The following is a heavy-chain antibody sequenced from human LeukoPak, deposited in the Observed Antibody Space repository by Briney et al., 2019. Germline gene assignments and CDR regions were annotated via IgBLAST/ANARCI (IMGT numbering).Heavy chain of an antibody. CDR3: TTETYYYDRSGYYYKA. Sequence: GGSLRLSCAASGFTFSNAWMSWVRQAPGKGLEWVGRIKSKTDGGTTDYAAPVKGRFTISRDDSKNTLYLQMNSLKTEDTAVYYCTTETYYYDRSGYYYKAWGQGTLVTVSS. CDR2: IKSKTDGGTT. V-gene: IGHV3-15*01. J-gene: IGHJ5*02. D-gene: IGHD3-22*01. CDR1: GFTFSNAW.